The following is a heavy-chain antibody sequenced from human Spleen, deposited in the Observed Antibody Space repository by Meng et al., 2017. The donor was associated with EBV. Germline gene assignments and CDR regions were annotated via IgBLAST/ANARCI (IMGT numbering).Heavy chain of an antibody. V-gene: IGHV1-46*01. CDR3: ARDLGVKWLAY. CDR2: VNPSDGST. J-gene: IGHJ4*02. Sequence: LVRAWAEVKKPGASVTVSCTASGYSFTNDYIHWVLQAPGQGLEWMGLVNPSDGSTTYAQKFQGRVSMTRDTSTSTLYMELDSLKSDDTAVYFCARDLGVKWLAYWGQGTLVTVSS. CDR1: GYSFTNDY. D-gene: IGHD3-16*01.